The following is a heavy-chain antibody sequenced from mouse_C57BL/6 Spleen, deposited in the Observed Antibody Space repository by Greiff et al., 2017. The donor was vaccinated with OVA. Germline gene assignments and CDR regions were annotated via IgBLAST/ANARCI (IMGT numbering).Heavy chain of an antibody. CDR1: GFTFSSYG. D-gene: IGHD1-1*01. Sequence: EVMLVESGGDLVKPGGSLKLSCAASGFTFSSYGMSWVRQTPDKRLEWVATISSGGSYNYYPDSVKGRFTISRDNAKNTLYLQMSSLKSEDTAMYYCARRSTVVATGAMDYWGQGTSVTVSS. V-gene: IGHV5-6*02. CDR3: ARRSTVVATGAMDY. J-gene: IGHJ4*01. CDR2: ISSGGSYN.